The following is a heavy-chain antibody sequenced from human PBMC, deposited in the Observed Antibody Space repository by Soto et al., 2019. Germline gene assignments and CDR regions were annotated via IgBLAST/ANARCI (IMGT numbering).Heavy chain of an antibody. CDR1: GGSISSYY. Sequence: SETLSLTCTVSGGSISSYYWSWIRQPPGKGLEWIGYIYYSGSTNYNPSLKSRVTISVDTSKNQFSLKLSSVTAADTAVYYCARRPYDSSGVAWLDPWGQGTLVTVSS. D-gene: IGHD3-22*01. CDR3: ARRPYDSSGVAWLDP. J-gene: IGHJ5*02. CDR2: IYYSGST. V-gene: IGHV4-59*08.